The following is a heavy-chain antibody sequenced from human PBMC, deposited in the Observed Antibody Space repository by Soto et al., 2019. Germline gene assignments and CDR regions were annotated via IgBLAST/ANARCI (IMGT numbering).Heavy chain of an antibody. D-gene: IGHD3-10*01. V-gene: IGHV3-66*01. Sequence: EVQLVESGGGLVQPGGSLRFSCAASGFTVSSNYMSWVRQAPGKGLEWVSVIYSGGSTYYADSVKGRFTISRDNSKNTLYLQMNSLRAEDTAVYYCASSNYGSGSYDSYYYYGMDVWGQGTTVTVSS. J-gene: IGHJ6*02. CDR2: IYSGGST. CDR3: ASSNYGSGSYDSYYYYGMDV. CDR1: GFTVSSNY.